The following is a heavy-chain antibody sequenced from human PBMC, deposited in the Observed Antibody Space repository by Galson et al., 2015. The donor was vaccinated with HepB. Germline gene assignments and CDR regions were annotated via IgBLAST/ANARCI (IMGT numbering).Heavy chain of an antibody. V-gene: IGHV4-31*02. J-gene: IGHJ5*02. CDR2: TYKSGST. CDR3: ARDRLLRDGSGSYPS. Sequence: SWIRQHPGKGLEWIGYTYKSGSTYYNPSLKSRVTISVDASKNQFSLRLSSVTAADTAVYYCARDRLLRDGSGSYPSWGQGTLVTVSS. D-gene: IGHD3-10*01.